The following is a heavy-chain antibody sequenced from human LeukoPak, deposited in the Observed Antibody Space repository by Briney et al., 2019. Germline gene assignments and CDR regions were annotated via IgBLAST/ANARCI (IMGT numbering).Heavy chain of an antibody. J-gene: IGHJ4*02. CDR3: ARLGYCSSTSCYEGEWYFDY. CDR2: IIPIFGTA. CDR1: GGTFSSYA. V-gene: IGHV1-69*05. D-gene: IGHD2-2*01. Sequence: SVKVSCKASGGTFSSYAISWVRQAPGQGLEWMGGIIPIFGTANYAQKFQGRVTITTDESTSTAYMELSSLRSEDTAVYYCARLGYCSSTSCYEGEWYFDYWGQGTLVTFSS.